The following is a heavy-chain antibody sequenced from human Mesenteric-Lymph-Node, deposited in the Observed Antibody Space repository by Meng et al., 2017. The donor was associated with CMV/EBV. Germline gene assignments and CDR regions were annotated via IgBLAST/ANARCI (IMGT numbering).Heavy chain of an antibody. CDR3: AGGIAAAGSRWFDP. D-gene: IGHD6-13*01. Sequence: QVQLVQSGAEVKNPGSSVKVSCKASGGTFSSYTISWVRQAPRQGLEWMGRIIPILGIANYAQKFQGRVTITADKSTSTAYMELSSLRSEDTAVYYCAGGIAAAGSRWFDPWGQGTLVTVSS. CDR2: IIPILGIA. CDR1: GGTFSSYT. J-gene: IGHJ5*02. V-gene: IGHV1-69*02.